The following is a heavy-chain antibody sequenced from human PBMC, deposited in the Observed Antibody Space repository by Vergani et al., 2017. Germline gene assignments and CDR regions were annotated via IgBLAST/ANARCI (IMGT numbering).Heavy chain of an antibody. CDR1: GDSTTSETLF. CDR2: ISRSGSA. Sequence: QVYLQESGSGLVKPSETLSLTCSVSGDSTTSETLFWSWVRQPAGKGLEWIGHISRSGSAVYNSSLTSRVTISLDTAKNQFFLKLTSVTVADTAVYYCARAHFSYFDSYGYSAGFFDSWGQGTLVTVSS. V-gene: IGHV4-61*02. J-gene: IGHJ5*01. CDR3: ARAHFSYFDSYGYSAGFFDS. D-gene: IGHD3-22*01.